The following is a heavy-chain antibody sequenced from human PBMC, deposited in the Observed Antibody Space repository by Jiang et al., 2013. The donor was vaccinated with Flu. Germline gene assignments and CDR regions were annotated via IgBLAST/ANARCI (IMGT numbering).Heavy chain of an antibody. D-gene: IGHD2-2*01. J-gene: IGHJ4*02. Sequence: KGLEWIGEINHSGSTNYNPSLKSRVTISVDTSKNQFSLKLSSVTAADTAVYYCARSAWDSSSSFGYWGQGTLVTVSS. V-gene: IGHV4-34*01. CDR3: ARSAWDSSSSFGY. CDR2: INHSGST.